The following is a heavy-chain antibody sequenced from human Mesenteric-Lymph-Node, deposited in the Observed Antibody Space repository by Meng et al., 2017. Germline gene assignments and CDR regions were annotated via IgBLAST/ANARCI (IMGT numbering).Heavy chain of an antibody. J-gene: IGHJ5*02. V-gene: IGHV3-30*04. Sequence: GESLKISCAASGFTFSSYAMHWVRQAPGKGLEWVAVISYDGSNKYYADSVKGRFTISRDNSKNTLYLQMNSLRAEDTAVYYCAREPYSSGWYWFDPWGQGTLVTVSS. D-gene: IGHD6-19*01. CDR3: AREPYSSGWYWFDP. CDR2: ISYDGSNK. CDR1: GFTFSSYA.